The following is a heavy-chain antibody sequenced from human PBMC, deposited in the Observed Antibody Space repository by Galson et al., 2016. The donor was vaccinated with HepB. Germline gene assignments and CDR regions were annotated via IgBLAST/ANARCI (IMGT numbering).Heavy chain of an antibody. Sequence: SLRLSCAVSGFTINNNYMSWVRQAPGKGLEWVSLIYSGGRTDYADSVKGRFTISRDNSKNTLYLQMNSLRAEDTAVYYCAAGNYVVVDGGQGTLVTVSS. CDR1: GFTINNNY. J-gene: IGHJ4*02. CDR3: AAGNYVVVD. CDR2: IYSGGRT. V-gene: IGHV3-53*01. D-gene: IGHD2-15*01.